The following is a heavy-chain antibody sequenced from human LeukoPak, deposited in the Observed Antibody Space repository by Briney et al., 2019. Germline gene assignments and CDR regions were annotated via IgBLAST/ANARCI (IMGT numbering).Heavy chain of an antibody. V-gene: IGHV3-23*01. CDR1: GFTFSSYA. Sequence: GGSLRLSCAASGFTFSSYAMSWVRQAPGKGLEWVSAISGSGGTTYYADSVKGRFTISRDNAKNSLYLQMNSLRAEDTAVYYCARDQRGTDLKSMVRGVMRRGGYNWFDPWGQGTLVTVSS. CDR2: ISGSGGTT. CDR3: ARDQRGTDLKSMVRGVMRRGGYNWFDP. D-gene: IGHD3-10*01. J-gene: IGHJ5*02.